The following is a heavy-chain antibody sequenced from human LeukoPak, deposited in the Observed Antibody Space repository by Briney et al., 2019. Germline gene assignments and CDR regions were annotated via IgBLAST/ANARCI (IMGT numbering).Heavy chain of an antibody. CDR3: AGTPRRDGYNLFDY. CDR1: GGSFSGYY. J-gene: IGHJ4*02. Sequence: KPSETLSLTCAVYGGSFSGYYWGWIRQPPGKGLEWIGEINHSGSTNYNPSLKSRVTISVDTSKNQFSLKLSSVTAADTAVYYCAGTPRRDGYNLFDYWGQGTLVTVSS. D-gene: IGHD5-24*01. V-gene: IGHV4-34*01. CDR2: INHSGST.